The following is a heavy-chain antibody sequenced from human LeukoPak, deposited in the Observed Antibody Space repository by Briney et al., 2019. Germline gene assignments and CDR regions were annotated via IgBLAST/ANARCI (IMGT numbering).Heavy chain of an antibody. CDR1: GGTFSSYA. D-gene: IGHD3-10*01. Sequence: GASVKVSCKASGGTFSSYAISWVRQAPGQGLEWMGRIIPILGIANYAQKFQGRVTMTEDTSTDTAYMELSSLRSEDTAVYYCATSPGGYFDYWGQGTLVTVSS. V-gene: IGHV1-69*04. J-gene: IGHJ4*02. CDR3: ATSPGGYFDY. CDR2: IIPILGIA.